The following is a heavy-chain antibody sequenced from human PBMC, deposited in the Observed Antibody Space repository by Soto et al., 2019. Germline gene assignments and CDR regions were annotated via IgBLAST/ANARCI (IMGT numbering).Heavy chain of an antibody. D-gene: IGHD6-19*01. J-gene: IGHJ6*02. CDR2: ISYDGSNK. CDR1: GFTFSSYA. Sequence: GGSLRLSCAASGFTFSSYAMHWVRQAPGKGLEWVAVISYDGSNKYYADSVKGRFTISRDNSKNTLYLQMNSLRAEDTAVYYCARDLGSAEGYSSGPNISPDYYYYGMDVWGQGTTVTVAS. CDR3: ARDLGSAEGYSSGPNISPDYYYYGMDV. V-gene: IGHV3-30-3*01.